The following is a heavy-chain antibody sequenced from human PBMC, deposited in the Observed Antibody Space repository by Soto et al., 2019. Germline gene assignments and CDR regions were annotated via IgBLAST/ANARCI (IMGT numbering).Heavy chain of an antibody. D-gene: IGHD5-12*01. CDR2: IWYDGSNK. J-gene: IGHJ6*02. Sequence: GGSLRLSCAASGFTFSSYGMHWVRQAPGKGLEWVAVIWYDGSNKYYADSVKGRFTISRDNSKNTLYLQMNSLRAEDTAVYYCARDGYDITLRFLLEYYYGMDVWDQGTTVTVSS. V-gene: IGHV3-33*01. CDR3: ARDGYDITLRFLLEYYYGMDV. CDR1: GFTFSSYG.